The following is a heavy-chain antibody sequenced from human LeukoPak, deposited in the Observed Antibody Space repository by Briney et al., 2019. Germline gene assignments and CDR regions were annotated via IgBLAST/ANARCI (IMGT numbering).Heavy chain of an antibody. J-gene: IGHJ4*02. Sequence: PGGSLRLSCAASGFTFDDYGMSWVRQAPGKGLEWVSGINWNGGSTGYADSVKGRFTISRDNAKNSLYLQMNSLRAEDTALYYCARVRSYDSSGYYYPFDYWGQGTLVTVSS. CDR1: GFTFDDYG. CDR3: ARVRSYDSSGYYYPFDY. V-gene: IGHV3-20*04. CDR2: INWNGGST. D-gene: IGHD3-22*01.